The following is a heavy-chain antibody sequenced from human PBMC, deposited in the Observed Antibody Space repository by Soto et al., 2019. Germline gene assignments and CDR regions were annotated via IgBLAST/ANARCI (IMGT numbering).Heavy chain of an antibody. J-gene: IGHJ4*02. CDR1: GFTFGIYG. CDR3: AKYRRGLHGDSSSWDIWYFDX. V-gene: IGHV3-30*18. D-gene: IGHD6-13*01. CDR2: ISYDGSNK. Sequence: GGSLGLSCAASGFTFGIYGMHWVRQAPGKGLEWVAVISYDGSNKYYADSVKGRFTISRDNSKNTLYLQMNSLRAEDTAVYYCAKYRRGLHGDSSSWDIWYFDXWGQGTLDTVTS.